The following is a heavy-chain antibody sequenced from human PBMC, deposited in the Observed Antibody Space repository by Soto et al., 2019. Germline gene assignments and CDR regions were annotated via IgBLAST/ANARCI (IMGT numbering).Heavy chain of an antibody. J-gene: IGHJ6*02. CDR1: GFTFSSHW. D-gene: IGHD6-13*01. Sequence: GGSLRLSCAASGFTFSSHWMSWVRQAPGKGLEWVANIKQDGSETYYVDSVKGRFTISRDNTKNSLYLQMSSLRAEDTAVHYCARDPYRRSTQYWYHNYGMDVSGQGTAVT. CDR2: IKQDGSET. CDR3: ARDPYRRSTQYWYHNYGMDV. V-gene: IGHV3-7*03.